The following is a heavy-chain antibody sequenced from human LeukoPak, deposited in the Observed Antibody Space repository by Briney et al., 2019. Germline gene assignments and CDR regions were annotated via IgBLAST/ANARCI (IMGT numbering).Heavy chain of an antibody. CDR1: GFTFSGYE. CDR2: ISGSGGST. CDR3: AKGGITMIVVVIQYYFDY. D-gene: IGHD3-22*01. J-gene: IGHJ4*02. V-gene: IGHV3-23*01. Sequence: GGSLTLSCAASGFTFSGYEMTWVRQAPGKGLEWVSAISGSGGSTYYADSVKRRFTISRDNSKNTLYLQMNSLRDEDTAVYYCAKGGITMIVVVIQYYFDYWGQGTLVTVSS.